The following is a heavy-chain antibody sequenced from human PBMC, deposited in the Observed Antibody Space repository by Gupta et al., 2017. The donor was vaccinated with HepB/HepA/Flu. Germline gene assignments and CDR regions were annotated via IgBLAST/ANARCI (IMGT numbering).Heavy chain of an antibody. CDR1: GGSISSSSSY. D-gene: IGHD1-26*01. J-gene: IGHJ4*02. V-gene: IGHV4-39*01. Sequence: QLQLQESGPGLVKPSVTLSLTCTVSGGSISSSSSYWGWIRQPPGKGLEWIGSIYYSGSTYYNPSLKSRVTISVDTSKNQFSLKLSSVTAADTAVYYCARRIWESGSYYFDYWGQGTLVTVSS. CDR2: IYYSGST. CDR3: ARRIWESGSYYFDY.